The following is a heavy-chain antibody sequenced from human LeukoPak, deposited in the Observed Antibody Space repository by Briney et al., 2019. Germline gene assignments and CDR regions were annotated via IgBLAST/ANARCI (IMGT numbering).Heavy chain of an antibody. CDR2: IWYDGSNK. J-gene: IGHJ4*02. CDR1: GFTFSSYG. V-gene: IGHV3-30*02. D-gene: IGHD2-2*01. CDR3: AKVAPLSTSYFDY. Sequence: GGSLRLSCAASGFTFSSYGMHWVRQAPGKGLEWVAVIWYDGSNKYYADSVKGRFTISRDNSKNMLYLQMNSLRAEDTAVYYCAKVAPLSTSYFDYWGQGTLVTVSS.